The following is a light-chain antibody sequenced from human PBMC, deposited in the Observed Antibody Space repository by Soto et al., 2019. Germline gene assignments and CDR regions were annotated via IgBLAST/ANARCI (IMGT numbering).Light chain of an antibody. Sequence: VLTPSPDTLSLSPGERATLSCRASERISSNFLAWYQQRPGQAPRLLIYGASTRASGIPDRFSGSGSGTDVALTISRLEPDDFAVFYCQQYGTSPFTFGPGTTVEIK. CDR3: QQYGTSPFT. V-gene: IGKV3-20*01. CDR2: GAS. J-gene: IGKJ3*01. CDR1: ERISSNF.